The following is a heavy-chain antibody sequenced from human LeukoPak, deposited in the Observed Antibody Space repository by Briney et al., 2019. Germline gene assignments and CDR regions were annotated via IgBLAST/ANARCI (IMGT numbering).Heavy chain of an antibody. V-gene: IGHV1-8*03. CDR1: GYTFTSYD. CDR3: ARVYGGYDFNYYYYYMDV. Sequence: ASVKVSCKASGYTFTSYDINWVRQATGQGLEWMGWMNPNSGNTGYAQKFQGRVTITRNTSISTAYMELSSLRSEDTAVYYCARVYGGYDFNYYYYYMDVWGKGTTVTISS. J-gene: IGHJ6*03. CDR2: MNPNSGNT. D-gene: IGHD5-12*01.